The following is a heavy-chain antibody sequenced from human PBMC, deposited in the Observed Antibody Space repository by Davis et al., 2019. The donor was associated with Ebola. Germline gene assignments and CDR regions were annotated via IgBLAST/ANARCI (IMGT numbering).Heavy chain of an antibody. CDR2: IKQDGSEK. CDR3: ASREVGLHNLY. D-gene: IGHD1-26*01. Sequence: GESLKISCAASGFTFSDYYMSWIRQAPGKGLEWVANIKQDGSEKYYVDSVKGRFTISRDNAKNTVYMQMHNLRAEDTAVYYCASREVGLHNLYWGEGTLVSVSS. CDR1: GFTFSDYY. J-gene: IGHJ4*02. V-gene: IGHV3-7*03.